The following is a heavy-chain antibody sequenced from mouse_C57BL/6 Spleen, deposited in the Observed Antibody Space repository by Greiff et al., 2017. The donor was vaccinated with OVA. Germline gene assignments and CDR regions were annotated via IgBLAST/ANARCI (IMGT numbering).Heavy chain of an antibody. D-gene: IGHD3-3*01. CDR1: GYSFTSYY. CDR2: IYPGSGNT. Sequence: VQLQESGPELVKPGASVKISCKASGYSFTSYYIHWVKQRPGQGLEWIGWIYPGSGNTKYNEKFKGKATLTADTSSSTAYMQLSSLTSEDSAVYYCAEGTGFAYWGQGTLVTVSA. V-gene: IGHV1-66*01. J-gene: IGHJ3*01. CDR3: AEGTGFAY.